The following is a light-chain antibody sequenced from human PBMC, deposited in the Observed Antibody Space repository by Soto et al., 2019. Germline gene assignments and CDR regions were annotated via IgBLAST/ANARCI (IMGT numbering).Light chain of an antibody. CDR2: DAS. Sequence: VIWMTQSPSLLSASTGDRVTISCRMSQGISSYLAWYQQKPGKAPELLIYDASSLESGAPSRFSGSGSGTEFTLTISSLQPDDFANYYRQQYNSYSTFGQGTKVDIK. V-gene: IGKV1D-8*03. CDR1: QGISSY. J-gene: IGKJ1*01. CDR3: QQYNSYST.